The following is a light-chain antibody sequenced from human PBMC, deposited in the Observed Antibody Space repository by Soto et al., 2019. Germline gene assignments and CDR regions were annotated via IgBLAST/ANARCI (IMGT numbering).Light chain of an antibody. CDR1: QSVDNY. CDR2: DAS. V-gene: IGKV3-11*01. J-gene: IGKJ5*01. CDR3: QQRSRWPLT. Sequence: ESVLTRSPATLCFSPGKRATLSWSASQSVDNYLAWFQLKPGQAPRLLIYDASNRATGIPARFSGRGSGTDFTLTISILAPEDFAVLYCQQRSRWPLTVGHGTRLEI.